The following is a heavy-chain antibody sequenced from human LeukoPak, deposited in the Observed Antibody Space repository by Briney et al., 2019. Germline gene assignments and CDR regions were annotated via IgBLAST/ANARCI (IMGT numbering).Heavy chain of an antibody. CDR2: ISGSGGST. CDR1: GFTFSSYG. D-gene: IGHD3-10*02. J-gene: IGHJ4*02. V-gene: IGHV3-23*01. CDR3: AILSVPGDYFDY. Sequence: GGSLRLSSAASGFTFSSYGMSWVRQAPGKGLEWVSAISGSGGSTYYADSVKGRFTISRDNSKNTLYLQMNNLRVEDTAVYYCAILSVPGDYFDYWGQGTLVTVSS.